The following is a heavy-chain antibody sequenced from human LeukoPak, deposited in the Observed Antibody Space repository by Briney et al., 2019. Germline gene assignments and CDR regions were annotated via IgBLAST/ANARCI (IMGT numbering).Heavy chain of an antibody. Sequence: ASVKVSCKASGGTFSSYAISWVRQAPGQGLEWVGGVIPIFGTANYAQKFQGRVTITADESTSTAYMELSSLRSEDTAVYYCARSFEYVLLWDVWGKGTTVTISS. J-gene: IGHJ6*04. D-gene: IGHD3-10*01. CDR3: ARSFEYVLLWDV. CDR1: GGTFSSYA. V-gene: IGHV1-69*13. CDR2: VIPIFGTA.